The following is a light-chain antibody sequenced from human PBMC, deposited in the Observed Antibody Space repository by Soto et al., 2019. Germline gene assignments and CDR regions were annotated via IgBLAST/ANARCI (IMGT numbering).Light chain of an antibody. Sequence: QSVLTQPASVSGSPGQSITISCTGTSSDVGGYNYVSWDQQHPGKAPKLMIYDVSNRPSVVSNRFSGSKSGNTASLTISGLQAEDEADYYCSSYTSSSTLYVFGTGTKLTVL. CDR1: SSDVGGYNY. CDR3: SSYTSSSTLYV. CDR2: DVS. J-gene: IGLJ1*01. V-gene: IGLV2-14*03.